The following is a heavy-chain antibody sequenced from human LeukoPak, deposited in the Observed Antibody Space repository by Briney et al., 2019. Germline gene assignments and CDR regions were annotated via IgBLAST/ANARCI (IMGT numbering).Heavy chain of an antibody. V-gene: IGHV3-30-3*01. D-gene: IGHD4-17*01. J-gene: IGHJ4*02. Sequence: GGSLRLSCAASGFTFSSYAMHWVRQAPGKGLEWAAVISYDGSNKYYADSVKGRFTISRGNSKNTLYLQMNSLRAEDTAVYYCARDRAPTYGEADYWGQGTLVTVSS. CDR2: ISYDGSNK. CDR3: ARDRAPTYGEADY. CDR1: GFTFSSYA.